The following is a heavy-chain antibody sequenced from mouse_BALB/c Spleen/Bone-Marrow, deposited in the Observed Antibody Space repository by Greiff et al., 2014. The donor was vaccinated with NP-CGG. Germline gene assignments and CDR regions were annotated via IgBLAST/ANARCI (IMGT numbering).Heavy chain of an antibody. CDR3: ARNHRGYYFDY. CDR1: GFSLTTYG. J-gene: IGHJ2*01. D-gene: IGHD3-1*01. CDR2: IWSGGST. Sequence: VMLVESGPGLVQPSQILSITCTVSGFSLTTYGVHWVRQSPGKGLEWLGVIWSGGSTDYNAAFISRLSISKDNSKSQVFFKMNSRQANDTAIYYCARNHRGYYFDYWGQGTTLTVSS. V-gene: IGHV2-2*02.